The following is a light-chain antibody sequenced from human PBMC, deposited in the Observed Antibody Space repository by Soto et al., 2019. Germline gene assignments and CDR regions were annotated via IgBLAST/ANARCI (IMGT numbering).Light chain of an antibody. CDR2: GAS. V-gene: IGKV1-27*01. CDR1: QGISNY. J-gene: IGKJ3*01. Sequence: DLQMTQSPSSLSASVGDRVTITCRASQGISNYLAWYQQKPGKVPKLLIYGASTLRSGVPPRFSGSGSGIDFNLTISSLQPEDVATYYCQKYNSAPLPFGPGTKVDIK. CDR3: QKYNSAPLP.